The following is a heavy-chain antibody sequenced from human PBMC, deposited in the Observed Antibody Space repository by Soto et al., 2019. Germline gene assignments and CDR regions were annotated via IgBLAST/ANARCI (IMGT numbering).Heavy chain of an antibody. D-gene: IGHD3-22*01. CDR3: ARTYYSDSSGYYLNYYYYGMDV. CDR1: GFSLSTSGMC. CDR2: IDWDDDK. J-gene: IGHJ6*02. V-gene: IGHV2-70*01. Sequence: GSGPTLVNPTQTLTLTCTFSGFSLSTSGMCVSWIRQPPGKALEWLALIDWDDDKYYSTSLKTRLTISKDTSKNQVVLTMTNMDPVDTATYYCARTYYSDSSGYYLNYYYYGMDVWGQGTTVTVSS.